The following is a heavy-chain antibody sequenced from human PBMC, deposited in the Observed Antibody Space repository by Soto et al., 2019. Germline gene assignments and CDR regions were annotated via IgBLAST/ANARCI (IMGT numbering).Heavy chain of an antibody. CDR3: AAGEASSKNLAPYYLDF. D-gene: IGHD6-13*01. J-gene: IGHJ4*02. V-gene: IGHV4-59*01. CDR1: GGSMRNYF. Sequence: LSLTCTVSGGSMRNYFWTWIRQPPGKGLEWIGYIHYSGTTSFFPSYNPSLRSRVTISEDTSKNQFSLKLLSVTTADTAVYFCAAGEASSKNLAPYYLDFWGQGTLVTVSS. CDR2: IHYSGTT.